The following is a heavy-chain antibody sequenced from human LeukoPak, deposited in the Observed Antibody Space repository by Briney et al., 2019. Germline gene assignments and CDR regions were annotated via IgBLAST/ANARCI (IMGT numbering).Heavy chain of an antibody. V-gene: IGHV3-30*02. CDR3: AKDHFPGSGHCSGSSCYGGFDS. Sequence: QPGGSLRLSCAASGFTFSSFGLHWVRRTPGAGLEWVASIWFDGTKQFYAESVKGRFTVSRDDSKNTLYLEVNSLSAEDTGLYYCAKDHFPGSGHCSGSSCYGGFDSWGQGTLVTVSS. CDR1: GFTFSSFG. D-gene: IGHD2-2*01. J-gene: IGHJ4*02. CDR2: IWFDGTKQ.